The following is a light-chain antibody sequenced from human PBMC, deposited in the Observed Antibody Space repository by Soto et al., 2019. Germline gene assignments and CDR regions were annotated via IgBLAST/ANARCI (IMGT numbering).Light chain of an antibody. Sequence: QSVLTQPPSASGTPGQRVTISCSGSSSDIGTNTVNWYQQHPGTAPKLLIYSSNQRPSGVPDRFSGSKSGTSASLAISGLQSEDEADYYCAAWDDSLNGVVFGGGTKLTVL. V-gene: IGLV1-44*01. CDR2: SSN. CDR1: SSDIGTNT. CDR3: AAWDDSLNGVV. J-gene: IGLJ2*01.